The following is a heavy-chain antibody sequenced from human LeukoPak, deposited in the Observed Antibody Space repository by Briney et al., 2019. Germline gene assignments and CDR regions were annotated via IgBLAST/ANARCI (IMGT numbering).Heavy chain of an antibody. V-gene: IGHV1-18*04. CDR2: ISAYNGNT. CDR1: GYTFTSYG. CDR3: ARDHCSGGSCYPPNWFDP. J-gene: IGHJ5*02. D-gene: IGHD2-15*01. Sequence: ASVKVSCKASGYTFTSYGIIWVRQAPGQGLEWMGWISAYNGNTNYAQKLQGRVTMTTDTSTSTAYMELRSLRSDDTAVYYCARDHCSGGSCYPPNWFDPWGQGTLVTVSS.